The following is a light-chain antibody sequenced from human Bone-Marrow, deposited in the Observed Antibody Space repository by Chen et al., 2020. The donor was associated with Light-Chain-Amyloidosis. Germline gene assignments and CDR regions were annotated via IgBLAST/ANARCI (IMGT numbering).Light chain of an antibody. CDR2: DDS. CDR3: QVWDRSMDRPV. Sequence: SYVLTQPSSVSVAPGQTATIACGGNNIGSTSVHWYQQTPGQAPLLVVYDDSDRPSGIPERLSGSKAGNRAPLTISRGEGGDEADYYGQVWDRSMDRPVFGGGTKLTVL. V-gene: IGLV3-21*02. J-gene: IGLJ3*02. CDR1: NIGSTS.